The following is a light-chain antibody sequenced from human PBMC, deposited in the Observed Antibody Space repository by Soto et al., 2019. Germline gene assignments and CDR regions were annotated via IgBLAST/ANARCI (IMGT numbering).Light chain of an antibody. J-gene: IGLJ1*01. CDR2: EVS. Sequence: QSALTQPASVSGSPGQSITISCTGTSSDVGGYNYVSWYQQHPGKAPKLMIYEVSNRPSGVSNRFSGSKSGNTASLTISGLQAEAEADYYFSSYTSSSTYVFGTGTKLTVL. CDR3: SSYTSSSTYV. V-gene: IGLV2-14*01. CDR1: SSDVGGYNY.